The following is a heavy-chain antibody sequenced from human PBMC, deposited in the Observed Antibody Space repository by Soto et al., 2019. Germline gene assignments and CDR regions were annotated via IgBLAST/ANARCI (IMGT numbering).Heavy chain of an antibody. Sequence: EVQLVESGGGLVQPGGSLRLSCAASGFTFSTYSMNWVRQAPGKGLEWVSYISPSSSTIYYADSVKGRFTISRDNAKNSLYLQMNVLRAEDTAVYYCARDLKVRGAGWFDPWGQGTLVTVSS. D-gene: IGHD3-10*01. J-gene: IGHJ5*02. CDR2: ISPSSSTI. CDR1: GFTFSTYS. CDR3: ARDLKVRGAGWFDP. V-gene: IGHV3-48*01.